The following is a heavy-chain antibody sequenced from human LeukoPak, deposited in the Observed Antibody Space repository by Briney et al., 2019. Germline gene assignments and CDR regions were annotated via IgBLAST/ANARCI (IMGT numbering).Heavy chain of an antibody. CDR2: IYSGGST. CDR3: AKDPGDYGNYYYFYDGLDV. D-gene: IGHD4-17*01. V-gene: IGHV3-53*01. Sequence: GGSLRLSCAASGFIVSSNDMSWVRQAPGKGLEWVSVIYSGGSTYYADSVKGRFTISRDNSKNTLYLQMDSLRAEDTAVYYCAKDPGDYGNYYYFYDGLDVWGQATTVTVSS. J-gene: IGHJ6*02. CDR1: GFIVSSND.